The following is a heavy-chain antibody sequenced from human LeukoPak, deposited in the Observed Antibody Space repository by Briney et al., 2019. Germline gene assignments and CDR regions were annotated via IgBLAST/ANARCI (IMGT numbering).Heavy chain of an antibody. Sequence: SETLSLTCTVSGGSMRSFYWTWIRQPPGKGLEWIGYIYHNGNTIYNPSLKSRVTISINVSKNQFSLSLTSVTAADTAVYYCARYVPGDSCWIFDLWGRGTLVTVSS. CDR3: ARYVPGDSCWIFDL. V-gene: IGHV4-59*01. J-gene: IGHJ2*01. D-gene: IGHD1-1*01. CDR1: GGSMRSFY. CDR2: IYHNGNT.